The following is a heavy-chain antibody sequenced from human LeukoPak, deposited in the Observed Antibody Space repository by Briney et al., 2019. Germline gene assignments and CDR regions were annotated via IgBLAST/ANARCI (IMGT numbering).Heavy chain of an antibody. J-gene: IGHJ3*02. D-gene: IGHD3-22*01. V-gene: IGHV4-59*01. Sequence: SETLSLTCTVSGGSISGYYWSWIRQPPGKGLEWIGYIYYSGSTNYNPSLKSRVTISVDTSKNQFSLNLSSVTAADTAVYYCARDTYYYNSDTSWSDVFDIWGQGTMVTVSS. CDR1: GGSISGYY. CDR3: ARDTYYYNSDTSWSDVFDI. CDR2: IYYSGST.